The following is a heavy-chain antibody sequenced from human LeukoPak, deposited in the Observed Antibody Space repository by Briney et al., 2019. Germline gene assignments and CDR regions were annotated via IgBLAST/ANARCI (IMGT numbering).Heavy chain of an antibody. CDR2: INPTSGKT. J-gene: IGHJ6*03. Sequence: ASVKVSCKASGYTFTTDDINWVRQATGQGLEWIGWINPTSGKTSYAQKFQGRVTITSGTSTTTAQMELSSLGSEDTAVYYCARVRWLRLGVDEYYYYMDVWGKGTTVTVSS. V-gene: IGHV1-8*02. CDR3: ARVRWLRLGVDEYYYYMDV. CDR1: GYTFTTDD. D-gene: IGHD5-12*01.